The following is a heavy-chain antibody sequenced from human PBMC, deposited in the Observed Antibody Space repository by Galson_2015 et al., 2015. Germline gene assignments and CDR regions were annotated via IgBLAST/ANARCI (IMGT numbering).Heavy chain of an antibody. CDR3: AKASLLNQAVAGMDY. Sequence: SLRLSCAASGFTFSSYAMSWVRQAPGKGLEWVSGIGGSGVSTWYADSVKGRFTISRDNSKKTLYLQMNSLRAEDTAVYYCAKASLLNQAVAGMDYWGQGTLVTVSS. CDR1: GFTFSSYA. CDR2: IGGSGVST. J-gene: IGHJ4*02. D-gene: IGHD6-19*01. V-gene: IGHV3-23*01.